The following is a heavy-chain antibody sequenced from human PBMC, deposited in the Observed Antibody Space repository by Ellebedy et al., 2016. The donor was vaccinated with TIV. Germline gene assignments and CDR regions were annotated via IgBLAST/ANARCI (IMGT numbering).Heavy chain of an antibody. D-gene: IGHD2-21*02. CDR1: GFSFRYYG. CDR3: AREGLVTAPRRADWFDP. V-gene: IGHV3-30*02. Sequence: GESLKISCAASGFSFRYYGMYWVRQAPGKGLEWAAFIQYDGSDKHYSDSVKGRFTVSRDSSKNTLYLQMNSLRAEDTAVYYCAREGLVTAPRRADWFDPWGQGTLVTVSS. CDR2: IQYDGSDK. J-gene: IGHJ5*02.